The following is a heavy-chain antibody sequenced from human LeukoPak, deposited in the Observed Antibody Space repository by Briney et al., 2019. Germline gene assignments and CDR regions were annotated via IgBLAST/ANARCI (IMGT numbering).Heavy chain of an antibody. CDR3: AELGITMIGGV. V-gene: IGHV3-20*04. CDR2: INWNGDDT. D-gene: IGHD3-10*02. Sequence: GGSLRLSCAASGFTFDSYGMSWVRQAPGKGLEWVSGINWNGDDTIYADSVKGRFTISRDNAKNSLYLQMNSLRADDTAVYYCAELGITMIGGVWGKGTTVTISS. CDR1: GFTFDSYG. J-gene: IGHJ6*04.